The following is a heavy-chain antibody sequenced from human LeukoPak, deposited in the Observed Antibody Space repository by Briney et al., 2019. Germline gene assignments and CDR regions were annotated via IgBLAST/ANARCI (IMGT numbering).Heavy chain of an antibody. CDR1: GFTFSSYG. CDR2: ISYDGRSK. V-gene: IGHV3-30*18. D-gene: IGHD5-18*01. CDR3: AKDRGYSHGFDY. J-gene: IGHJ4*02. Sequence: GGSLRLSGAASGFTFSSYGMHWVRQAPGKGLEWVAGISYDGRSKEYVDSVKGRFTISRDNSKNTLYLQMNSLKAEDTAVYYCAKDRGYSHGFDYWGQGTLVTVSS.